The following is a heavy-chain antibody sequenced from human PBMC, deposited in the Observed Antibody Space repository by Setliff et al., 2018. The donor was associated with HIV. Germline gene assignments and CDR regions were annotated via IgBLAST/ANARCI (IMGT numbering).Heavy chain of an antibody. V-gene: IGHV3-7*05. CDR3: ATSLTYSSGWPYFDH. Sequence: GGSLRLSCAASGFLFHTYWMSWVRQAPGKGLEWVANIKEDGSEKYYVDSVKGRFTISRDNAKNSLYLQMNSLRADDTAVYYCATSLTYSSGWPYFDHWGQGTLVTVSS. J-gene: IGHJ4*02. CDR1: GFLFHTYW. CDR2: IKEDGSEK. D-gene: IGHD6-25*01.